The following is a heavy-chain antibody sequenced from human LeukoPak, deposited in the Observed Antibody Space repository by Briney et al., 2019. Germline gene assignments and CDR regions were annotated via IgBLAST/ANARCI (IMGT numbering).Heavy chain of an antibody. J-gene: IGHJ6*02. D-gene: IGHD3-10*01. CDR2: IYYSGST. V-gene: IGHV4-31*03. CDR1: GGPISSGGYY. Sequence: SETLSLTCTVSGGPISSGGYYWSWIRQHPGKGLEWIGYIYYSGSTYYNPSLKSRVTISVYTSKNHFSLKLSSVTAADTAVYYCARGIYYYGSGSQMDGMDVWGQGTTVTVSS. CDR3: ARGIYYYGSGSQMDGMDV.